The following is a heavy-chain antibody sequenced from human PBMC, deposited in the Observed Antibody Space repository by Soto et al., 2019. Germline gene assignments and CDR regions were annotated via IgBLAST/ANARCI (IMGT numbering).Heavy chain of an antibody. CDR3: ARGGRSGYDYAYYYMDV. CDR2: ISAYNGNT. V-gene: IGHV1-18*01. Sequence: ASVKVSCKASGYTFTSYGISWVRQAPGQGLEWMGWISAYNGNTNYAQKLQGRVTMTTDTSTSTAYMELRSLRSDDTAVYYCARGGRSGYDYAYYYMDVWGKGTTVTGSS. CDR1: GYTFTSYG. D-gene: IGHD5-12*01. J-gene: IGHJ6*03.